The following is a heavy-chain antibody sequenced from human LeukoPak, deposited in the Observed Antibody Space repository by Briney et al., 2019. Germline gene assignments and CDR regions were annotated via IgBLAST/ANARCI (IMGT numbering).Heavy chain of an antibody. V-gene: IGHV3-74*01. CDR3: ARDSSGSQGY. CDR2: INPDGSVT. CDR1: GFTFSSYW. D-gene: IGHD3-22*01. Sequence: PGGSLRLSCAASGFTFSSYWMHWVRHPPGKGLVWVSRINPDGSVTTHADSVKGRFTISRDNSKNTLYLQMNSLRAEDTAVYYCARDSSGSQGYWGQGTLVTVSS. J-gene: IGHJ4*02.